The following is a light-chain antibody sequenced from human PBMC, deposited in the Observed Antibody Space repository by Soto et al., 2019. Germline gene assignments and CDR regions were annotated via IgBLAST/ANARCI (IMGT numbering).Light chain of an antibody. CDR2: EGG. CDR1: SSDVGNYNL. V-gene: IGLV2-23*01. J-gene: IGLJ2*01. CDR3: CSFALRSTLI. Sequence: QSVLTPPASVSGSPGQSITISCTGTSSDVGNYNLVSWYQQYPGKAPKLMIYEGGKRPSGVSNRFSGSKSGNTASLTISGLQAEDEADYYCCSFALRSTLIFGGGTKLTVL.